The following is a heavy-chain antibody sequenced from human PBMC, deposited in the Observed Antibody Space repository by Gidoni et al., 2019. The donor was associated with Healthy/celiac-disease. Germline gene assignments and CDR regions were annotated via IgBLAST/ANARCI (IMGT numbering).Heavy chain of an antibody. CDR3: ALRLGYCSSTSCSYSGSYFDY. V-gene: IGHV3-23*01. J-gene: IGHJ4*02. Sequence: EVQLLESGGGLVQPGGSLRLSCAASGFTFSSYALSWVRQAPGKGLEWVSAISGSGGSTYYADSVKGRFTISRDNSKNTLYLQMNSLRAEDTAVYYCALRLGYCSSTSCSYSGSYFDYWGQGTLVTVSS. D-gene: IGHD2-2*01. CDR2: ISGSGGST. CDR1: GFTFSSYA.